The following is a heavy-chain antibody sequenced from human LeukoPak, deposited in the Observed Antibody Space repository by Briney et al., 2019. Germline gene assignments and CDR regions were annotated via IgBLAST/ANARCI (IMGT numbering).Heavy chain of an antibody. CDR3: ARGDVLTTRLLDS. D-gene: IGHD3-9*01. J-gene: IGHJ4*02. CDR1: GFLFDDYA. CDR2: ITRFNAIL. V-gene: IGHV3-9*01. Sequence: PGGSLRLSCAASGFLFDDYAMHWVRRAPGKGLQWVSGITRFNAILGYVDSVKGRFTISRDSAKNSLYLQMNSLRPEDTAFYYCARGDVLTTRLLDSWGLGTLVTVSS.